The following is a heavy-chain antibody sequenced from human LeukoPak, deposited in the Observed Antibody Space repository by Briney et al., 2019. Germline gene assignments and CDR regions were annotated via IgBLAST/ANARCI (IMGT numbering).Heavy chain of an antibody. D-gene: IGHD3-3*01. CDR1: GYTFTSYY. J-gene: IGHJ4*02. V-gene: IGHV1-2*02. Sequence: ASVKVSCKASGYTFTSYYLHWVRQAPGQGLEWMGWINPNSGSTNYAQKFQGRVTMTRSASTSTAYMALSRMRSDDTAVYYCGRAKFEFWSGTADCVFDYWGQGTLVTVSS. CDR3: GRAKFEFWSGTADCVFDY. CDR2: INPNSGST.